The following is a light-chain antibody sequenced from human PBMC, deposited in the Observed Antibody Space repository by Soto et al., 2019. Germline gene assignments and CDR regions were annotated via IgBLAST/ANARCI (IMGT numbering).Light chain of an antibody. V-gene: IGLV1-40*01. CDR3: QSYDTGLSGSRV. J-gene: IGLJ1*01. CDR2: GNK. CDR1: SSNIGAGYD. Sequence: QSVLTQPPSVSGAPGQRVTISCTGSSSNIGAGYDVHWYQHLPGTAPKLLIYGNKNRPPGVPDRFSGSRSGTSAFLAITGLQAGDEADYYCQSYDTGLSGSRVFGSGTKLTVL.